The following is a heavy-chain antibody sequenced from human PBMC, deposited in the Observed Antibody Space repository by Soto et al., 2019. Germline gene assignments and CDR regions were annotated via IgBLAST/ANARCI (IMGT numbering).Heavy chain of an antibody. Sequence: QVQLQESGPGLVKPSQTLSLTCTVSGGSISSGEYYWNWIRKPPGKGLEWIGYLYYSGSTFYNPSLKSRVTISGDTSKNQFSLHLSSVTAADTAVYYCARGIGYSSGWYAYWGQGTLVTVSS. CDR1: GGSISSGEYY. J-gene: IGHJ4*02. CDR2: LYYSGST. D-gene: IGHD6-19*01. CDR3: ARGIGYSSGWYAY. V-gene: IGHV4-30-4*01.